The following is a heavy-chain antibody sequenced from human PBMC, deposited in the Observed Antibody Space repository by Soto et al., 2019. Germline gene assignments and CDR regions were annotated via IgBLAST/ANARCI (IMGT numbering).Heavy chain of an antibody. V-gene: IGHV1-3*01. CDR3: ARRSSSSWYVVDY. CDR1: GYTFTSYA. J-gene: IGHJ4*02. D-gene: IGHD6-13*01. CDR2: INAGNGNT. Sequence: ASVKVSCKASGYTFTSYAMHWVRQAPGQRLEWMGWINAGNGNTKYSQKFQGRVTITRDTSASTAYMELSSLRSEDTAVYYCARRSSSSWYVVDYWGQGTLVTVSS.